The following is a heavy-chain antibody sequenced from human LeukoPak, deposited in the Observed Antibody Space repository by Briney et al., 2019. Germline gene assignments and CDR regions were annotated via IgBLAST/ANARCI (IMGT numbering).Heavy chain of an antibody. CDR1: GFTFSDAW. CDR3: ARLWFGEYN. D-gene: IGHD3-10*01. CDR2: IKSKNDGETT. Sequence: GGSLRLSCAASGFTFSDAWMSWVRQAPGKGLEWVGRIKSKNDGETTDYAAPVKGRFTISRDDSKNTLYLQMSSLKSEDTAVYYCARLWFGEYNWGQGTLVTVSS. V-gene: IGHV3-15*01. J-gene: IGHJ4*02.